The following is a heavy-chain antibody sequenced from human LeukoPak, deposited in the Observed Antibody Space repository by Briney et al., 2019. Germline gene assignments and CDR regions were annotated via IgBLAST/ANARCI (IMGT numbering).Heavy chain of an antibody. Sequence: GGSLRLSCAASGFTFSNAWMSRVRQAPGKGLEWVAAISGSGGGTDYADSVKGRFTISRDNSKNTLYLQMNSLRAEDTAVYYCAKGEQWLVLYFQHWGQGTLVTVSS. D-gene: IGHD6-19*01. J-gene: IGHJ1*01. V-gene: IGHV3-23*01. CDR3: AKGEQWLVLYFQH. CDR1: GFTFSNAW. CDR2: ISGSGGGT.